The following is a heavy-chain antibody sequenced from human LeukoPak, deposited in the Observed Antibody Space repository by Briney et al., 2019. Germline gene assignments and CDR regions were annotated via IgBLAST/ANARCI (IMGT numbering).Heavy chain of an antibody. V-gene: IGHV3-7*01. Sequence: SGGSLKLSCAASGFAFSTYWMTWVRQAPGKGLEWVANIKQDGSEKYYVDSVKGRFTISRDNAKNSLYLQMNSLRAEDTAVYYCANLRLEGWGQGTLVTVSS. D-gene: IGHD3-16*01. CDR2: IKQDGSEK. J-gene: IGHJ4*02. CDR1: GFAFSTYW. CDR3: ANLRLEG.